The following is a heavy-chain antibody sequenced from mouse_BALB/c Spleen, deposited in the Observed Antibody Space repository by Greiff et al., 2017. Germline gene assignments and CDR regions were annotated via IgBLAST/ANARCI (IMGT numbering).Heavy chain of an antibody. CDR3: ARRGGNYAYWYFDV. Sequence: EVHLVESGGGLVQPGGSRKLSCAASGFTFSSFGMHWVRQAPEKGLEWVAYISSGSSTIYYADTVKGRFTISRDNPKNTLFLQMTSLRSEDTAMYYCARRGGNYAYWYFDVWGAGTTVTVSS. J-gene: IGHJ1*01. D-gene: IGHD2-1*01. CDR2: ISSGSSTI. CDR1: GFTFSSFG. V-gene: IGHV5-17*02.